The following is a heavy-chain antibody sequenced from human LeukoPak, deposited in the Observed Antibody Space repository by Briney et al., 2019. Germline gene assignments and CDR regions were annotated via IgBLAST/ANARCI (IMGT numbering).Heavy chain of an antibody. CDR2: IYPGDSDT. Sequence: GESLKISCKGSGYSFNSYWIGWVRQMPGKGLEWMGIIYPGDSDTRYSPSFQGQVTISADKSISTAYLQWSSLKASDTAMYYCARQSDYSNYYYYMDVWGKGTTVTVSS. D-gene: IGHD4-11*01. J-gene: IGHJ6*03. V-gene: IGHV5-51*01. CDR3: ARQSDYSNYYYYMDV. CDR1: GYSFNSYW.